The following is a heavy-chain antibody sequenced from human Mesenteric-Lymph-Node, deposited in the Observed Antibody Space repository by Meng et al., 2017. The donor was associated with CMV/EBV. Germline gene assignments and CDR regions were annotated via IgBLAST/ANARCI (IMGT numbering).Heavy chain of an antibody. D-gene: IGHD6-6*01. J-gene: IGHJ6*02. CDR3: ARVLGYSSSSFEYYYGMDV. CDR2: IIPIFGTA. Sequence: SVNVSCKASGGTFSSYAISWVRQAPGQGLEWMGGIIPIFGTANYAQKFQGRVTITTDESTSTAYMELSSLRSEDTAVYYCARVLGYSSSSFEYYYGMDVWGQGTTVTVSS. CDR1: GGTFSSYA. V-gene: IGHV1-69*05.